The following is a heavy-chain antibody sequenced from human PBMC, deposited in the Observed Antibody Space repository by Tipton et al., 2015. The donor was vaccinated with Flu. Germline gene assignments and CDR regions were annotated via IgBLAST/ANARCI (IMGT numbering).Heavy chain of an antibody. CDR2: IYYSATT. J-gene: IGHJ6*02. V-gene: IGHV4-31*02. D-gene: IGHD2-15*01. Sequence: LRLSCTVSGDSISSGVYYWSWIRQHPGKGLVWIGYIYYSATTYYNPSLKSRATILVDTSKNQFSLKLSSVTAADTAVYYCARGCRYCSGGRRDVMDVWGQGTTVTVSS. CDR1: GDSISSGVYY. CDR3: ARGCRYCSGGRRDVMDV.